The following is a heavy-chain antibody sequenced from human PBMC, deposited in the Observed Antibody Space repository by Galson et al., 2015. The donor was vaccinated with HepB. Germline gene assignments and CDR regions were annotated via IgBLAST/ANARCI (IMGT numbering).Heavy chain of an antibody. J-gene: IGHJ4*02. CDR3: ARDLFYGSGSYYPIIFDY. V-gene: IGHV3-7*03. Sequence: SLRLSCAASGFTFSSYWMSWVRQAPGKGLEWVANIKQDGSEKYYVDSVKGRFTISRDNAKNSLYLQMNSLRAEDTAVYYCARDLFYGSGSYYPIIFDYWGQGTLVTVSS. CDR1: GFTFSSYW. CDR2: IKQDGSEK. D-gene: IGHD3-10*01.